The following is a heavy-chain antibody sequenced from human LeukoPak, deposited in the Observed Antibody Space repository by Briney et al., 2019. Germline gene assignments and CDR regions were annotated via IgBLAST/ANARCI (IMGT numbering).Heavy chain of an antibody. D-gene: IGHD3-10*01. CDR2: ISAYNGNT. CDR1: GYSFTSNY. V-gene: IGHV1-18*04. CDR3: ARESHVTREDY. Sequence: ASVKVSCKASGYSFTSNYIHWVRQAPGQGLEWMGWISAYNGNTNYAQKLQGRVTMTTDTSTSTAYMELRSLRSDDTAVYYCARESHVTREDYWGQGTLVTVSS. J-gene: IGHJ4*02.